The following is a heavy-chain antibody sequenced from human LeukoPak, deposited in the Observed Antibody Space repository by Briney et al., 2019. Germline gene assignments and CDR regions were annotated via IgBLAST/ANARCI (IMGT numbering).Heavy chain of an antibody. CDR1: GFTFSTXA. Sequence: XASGFTFSTXAXSWVRQAPGKXXKRVSSIKGSGDAYYTDSVKGRFTISRDNSKNTLYLQMNSLRAEDTAVYYCARDNPTVSSFHWGQGTLVTVSS. V-gene: IGHV3-23*01. J-gene: IGHJ4*02. D-gene: IGHD4-11*01. CDR3: ARDNPTVSSFH. CDR2: IKGSGDA.